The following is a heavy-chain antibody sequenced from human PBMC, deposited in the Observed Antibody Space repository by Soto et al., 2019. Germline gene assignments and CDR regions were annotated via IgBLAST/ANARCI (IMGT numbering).Heavy chain of an antibody. V-gene: IGHV1-69*13. D-gene: IGHD3-9*01. CDR1: GGTFSSYA. Sequence: ASVKVSCKASGGTFSSYAISWVRQAPGQGLEWMGGIIPIFGTANYAQKFQGRVTITADESTSTAYMELSSLRSEDTAVYYCARVGRYYDILTGSEPYYYYGMDVWGQGTTVTVSS. J-gene: IGHJ6*02. CDR2: IIPIFGTA. CDR3: ARVGRYYDILTGSEPYYYYGMDV.